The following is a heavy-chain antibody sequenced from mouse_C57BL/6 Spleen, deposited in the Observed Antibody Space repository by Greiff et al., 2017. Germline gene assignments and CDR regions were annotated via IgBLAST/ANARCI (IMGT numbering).Heavy chain of an antibody. Sequence: VQLKQSVAELVRPGASVKLSCTASGFNIKHTYMHWVKQRPEQGLAWIGRIDPANGNTKYAPKFQGKATITADTSSNTAYLQLSSLTSEDTAIYYCAISGTGYYFDYWGQGTTLTVAS. V-gene: IGHV14-3*01. CDR1: GFNIKHTY. CDR2: IDPANGNT. CDR3: AISGTGYYFDY. D-gene: IGHD4-1*01. J-gene: IGHJ2*01.